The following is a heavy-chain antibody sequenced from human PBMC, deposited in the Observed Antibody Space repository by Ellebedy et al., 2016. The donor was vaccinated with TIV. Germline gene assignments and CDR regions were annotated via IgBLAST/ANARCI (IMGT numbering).Heavy chain of an antibody. CDR1: GVSISGYY. J-gene: IGHJ4*02. CDR3: TKNRGWLQPDFHY. Sequence: MPSETLSLTCTVSGVSISGYYWSWVRQPPGKGLEWICYIHSTGTTNYNPSLKSRVTISLDTSKNQFSLNLNSVTAADTAVYYCTKNRGWLQPDFHYWGQGSLVTVSS. D-gene: IGHD5-24*01. CDR2: IHSTGTT. V-gene: IGHV4-59*01.